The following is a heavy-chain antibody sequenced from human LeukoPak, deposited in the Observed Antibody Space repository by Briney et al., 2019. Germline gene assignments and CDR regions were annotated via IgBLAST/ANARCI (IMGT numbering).Heavy chain of an antibody. Sequence: PPRCLTLSCAVSRFTFSTYGMHWDRQAPDKWLGWVAVRSNDGSKKYYTDSMKSRFTISRDNSKNTLYLQMNSLRAEDTAVYYCARDLDSYHYNGMDVWGQGTTVTVSS. V-gene: IGHV3-30*19. CDR1: RFTFSTYG. J-gene: IGHJ6*02. CDR2: RSNDGSKK. D-gene: IGHD3/OR15-3a*01. CDR3: ARDLDSYHYNGMDV.